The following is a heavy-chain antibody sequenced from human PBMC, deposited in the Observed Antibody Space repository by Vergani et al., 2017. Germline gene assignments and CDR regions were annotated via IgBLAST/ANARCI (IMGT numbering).Heavy chain of an antibody. D-gene: IGHD2-2*01. CDR1: GGSISSSSYY. CDR2: IYYSGST. CDR3: ARHGDIVVVPAASFDY. Sequence: QLQLQESGPGLVKPSETLSLTCTVSGGSISSSSYYWGWIRQPPGKGLEWIGSIYYSGSTYYNPSLKSRVTISVDTSKNQFSLKLSSVTAADTAEYYCARHGDIVVVPAASFDYWGQGTLVTVSS. V-gene: IGHV4-39*01. J-gene: IGHJ4*02.